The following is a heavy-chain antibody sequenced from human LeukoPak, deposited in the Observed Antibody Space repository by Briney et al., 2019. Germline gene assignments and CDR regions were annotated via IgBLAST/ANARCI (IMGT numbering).Heavy chain of an antibody. CDR2: IYTSGST. Sequence: SETLSLTCTVSGGSISSYYWSWIRQPAGKGLEWIGRIYTSGSTNYNPSLKSRVTMSVDTSKNQFSLKLSSVTAADTAVYYCASGQWYGGAYDNWGQGTMVTVSS. CDR1: GGSISSYY. J-gene: IGHJ3*02. D-gene: IGHD3-10*01. CDR3: ASGQWYGGAYDN. V-gene: IGHV4-4*07.